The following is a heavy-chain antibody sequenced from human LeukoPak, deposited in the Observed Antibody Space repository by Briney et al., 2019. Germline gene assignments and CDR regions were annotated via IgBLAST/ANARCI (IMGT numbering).Heavy chain of an antibody. CDR1: GFTFSSYG. CDR2: ISGSGGST. D-gene: IGHD3-9*01. J-gene: IGHJ4*02. CDR3: AKASTYYDILTGNVDY. V-gene: IGHV3-23*01. Sequence: GGSLRLSCAASGFTFSSYGMSWVRQAPGKGLEWVSAISGSGGSTYYADSVKGRFTISRDNSKNTLYLQMNSLRAEDTAVYYCAKASTYYDILTGNVDYWGQGTLVTVSS.